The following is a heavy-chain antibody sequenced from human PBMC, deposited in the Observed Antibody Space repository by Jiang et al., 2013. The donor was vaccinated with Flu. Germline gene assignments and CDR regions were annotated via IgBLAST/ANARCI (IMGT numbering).Heavy chain of an antibody. D-gene: IGHD1-1*01. CDR1: GFSLSTSGMR. Sequence: KPTQTLTLTCTFSGFSLSTSGMRVSWIRQPPGKALEWLARIDWDDDKFYSTSLKTRLTISKDTSKNQVVLTMTNMDPVDTATYYCARNLEGPYYFDYWGQGTLVTVSS. V-gene: IGHV2-70*04. J-gene: IGHJ4*02. CDR2: IDWDDDK. CDR3: ARNLEGPYYFDY.